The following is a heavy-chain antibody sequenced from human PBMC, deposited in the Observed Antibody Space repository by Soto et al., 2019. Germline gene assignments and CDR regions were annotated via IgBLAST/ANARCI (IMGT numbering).Heavy chain of an antibody. CDR1: GFTFDDYA. V-gene: IGHV3-9*01. J-gene: IGHJ3*02. CDR2: ISWNGGII. Sequence: VQLVESGGGLVQPGRSLRLSCAASGFTFDDYAMHWVRQPPGKGLEWVSGISWNGGIIGYTGSVKGRFTISSDNAKDSPYLQMNSLRAEDTALDYCAKFLTRSGYYTYAFDIWGQGTMVTVSS. D-gene: IGHD3-3*01. CDR3: AKFLTRSGYYTYAFDI.